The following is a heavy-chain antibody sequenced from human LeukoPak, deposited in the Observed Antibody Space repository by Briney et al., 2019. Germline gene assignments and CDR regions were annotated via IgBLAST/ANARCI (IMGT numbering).Heavy chain of an antibody. Sequence: PGGSLRLSCAASGFTLSSYSMNWVRQAPGKGLEWVSSISSSSSYIYYADSVKGRFTISRDNAKNSLYLQMNSLRAEDTAVYYCARAGDYGDYFDYWGQGTLVTVSS. D-gene: IGHD4-17*01. CDR1: GFTLSSYS. J-gene: IGHJ4*02. V-gene: IGHV3-21*01. CDR2: ISSSSSYI. CDR3: ARAGDYGDYFDY.